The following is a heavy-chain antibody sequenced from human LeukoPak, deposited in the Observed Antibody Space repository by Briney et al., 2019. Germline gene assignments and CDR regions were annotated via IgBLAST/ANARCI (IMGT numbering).Heavy chain of an antibody. CDR3: IRELCNYGMDV. Sequence: GGSLRLSCAASGFTFTTYSMHWVRQAPGKGLEWVAAISNDGDKKYYADSVKGQFTISRDNSKSTLYLQMNDLRAEDTAVYYCIRELCNYGMDVWGQGTTVTVSS. CDR2: ISNDGDKK. V-gene: IGHV3-30-3*01. CDR1: GFTFTTYS. J-gene: IGHJ6*02.